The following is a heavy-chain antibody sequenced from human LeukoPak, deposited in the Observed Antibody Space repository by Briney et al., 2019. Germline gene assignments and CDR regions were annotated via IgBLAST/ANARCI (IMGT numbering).Heavy chain of an antibody. J-gene: IGHJ5*02. CDR1: GFTFSNYA. CDR3: AKEGGSYFGWFDP. Sequence: GGSLRLSCAASGFTFSNYAISWVRQAPGEGLEWVSAIRGSGDDTYYADSVRGRFTISRDNSKNTLYLQMNSLRAEDTAVYYCAKEGGSYFGWFDPWGQGTLVTVSS. V-gene: IGHV3-23*01. D-gene: IGHD1-26*01. CDR2: IRGSGDDT.